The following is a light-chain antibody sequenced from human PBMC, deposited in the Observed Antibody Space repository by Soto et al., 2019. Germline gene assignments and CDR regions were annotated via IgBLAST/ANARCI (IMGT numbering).Light chain of an antibody. CDR1: SSDVGGYNS. V-gene: IGLV2-14*03. J-gene: IGLJ2*01. CDR2: DVT. Sequence: QSVLTQPASVSGSPGQSITISCTGTSSDVGGYNSVSWYQHHPGKAPKVIIYDVTSRPSGISNRFSGSKSGNTASLTISGLQAEDDADYYCSSYTSSATLIFGGGTKVTVL. CDR3: SSYTSSATLI.